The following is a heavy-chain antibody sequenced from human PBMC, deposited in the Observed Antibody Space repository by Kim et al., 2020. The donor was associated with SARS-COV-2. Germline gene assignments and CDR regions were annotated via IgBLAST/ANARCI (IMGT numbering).Heavy chain of an antibody. J-gene: IGHJ6*02. CDR1: GDSVSSNSAA. CDR2: TYYRSKWYN. CDR3: ARAHRVGELWFGELVVYYGMDV. V-gene: IGHV6-1*01. D-gene: IGHD3-10*01. Sequence: SQTLSLTCAISGDSVSSNSAAWNWIRQSPSRGLEWLGRTYYRSKWYNDYAVSVKSRITINPDTSKNQFSLQLNSVTPEDTAVYYCARAHRVGELWFGELVVYYGMDVWGQGTTVTVSS.